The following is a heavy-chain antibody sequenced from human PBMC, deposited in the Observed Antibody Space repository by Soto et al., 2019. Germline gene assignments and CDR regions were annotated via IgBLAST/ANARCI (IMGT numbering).Heavy chain of an antibody. Sequence: GGSLRLSCTASGFTFGDYAMSWVRQAPGKGLEWVGFIRSKAYGGTTEYAASVKGRFTISRDDSKSIAYLQMNSLKTEDTAVYYCTRDRGSYYYFDYWGQGTLVTVSS. CDR1: GFTFGDYA. J-gene: IGHJ4*02. CDR2: IRSKAYGGTT. CDR3: TRDRGSYYYFDY. V-gene: IGHV3-49*04. D-gene: IGHD1-26*01.